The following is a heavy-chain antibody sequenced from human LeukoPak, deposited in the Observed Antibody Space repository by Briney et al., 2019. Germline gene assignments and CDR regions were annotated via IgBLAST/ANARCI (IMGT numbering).Heavy chain of an antibody. D-gene: IGHD3-16*01. CDR1: GFTVSSNY. CDR3: ARDLTAYFDY. J-gene: IGHJ4*02. V-gene: IGHV3-66*01. Sequence: PGGSLRLSCAASGFTVSSNYMSWVRQAPGKGLEWVSVIYSGGSTYYADSVKGRFTISRDNSKKTLYLQMNSPRAEDTAVYYCARDLTAYFDYWGQGTLVTVSS. CDR2: IYSGGST.